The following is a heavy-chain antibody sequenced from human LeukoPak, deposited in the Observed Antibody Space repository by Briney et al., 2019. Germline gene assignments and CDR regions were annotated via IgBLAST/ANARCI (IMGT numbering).Heavy chain of an antibody. J-gene: IGHJ4*02. D-gene: IGHD4-23*01. Sequence: PSETLSLTCNVSGDSISSSTHYWGWIPQPPGKGLEWIVSIYYSGSTYDNQSLKSRVTLSVDTSNNHFSLKLSSVTAADTAVYYCARSGTMVVMRPMYYWGQGTLVTVSS. V-gene: IGHV4-39*02. CDR1: GDSISSSTHY. CDR3: ARSGTMVVMRPMYY. CDR2: IYYSGST.